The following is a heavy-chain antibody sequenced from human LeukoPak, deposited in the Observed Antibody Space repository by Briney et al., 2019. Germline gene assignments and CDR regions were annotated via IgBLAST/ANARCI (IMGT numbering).Heavy chain of an antibody. Sequence: SETLSLTCTVSGASVSSASYWSWIRQPPGEGVEWIAHIYNGVNTNYNPSLKSRVTISVDASKNQFSLRLNSVTAADTAVYYCARSRAFNSGAFDPWGQGSLVTVSS. CDR2: IYNGVNT. J-gene: IGHJ5*02. CDR3: ARSRAFNSGAFDP. V-gene: IGHV4-61*01. D-gene: IGHD1-26*01. CDR1: GASVSSASY.